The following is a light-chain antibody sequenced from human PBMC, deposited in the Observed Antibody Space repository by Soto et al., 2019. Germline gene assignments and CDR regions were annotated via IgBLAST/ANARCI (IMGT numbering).Light chain of an antibody. CDR2: DDR. CDR3: QVWHTTNVRV. J-gene: IGLJ2*01. V-gene: IGLV3-21*02. CDR1: NIGAKV. Sequence: SSELTQPPSVSVTPGQTATITCGGTNIGAKVVHWYQQKKPGQAPVLVVFDDRARPSTIPERFSGSNSGNTATLTISRVEAGDEADYYCQVWHTTNVRVFGGGTQLTVL.